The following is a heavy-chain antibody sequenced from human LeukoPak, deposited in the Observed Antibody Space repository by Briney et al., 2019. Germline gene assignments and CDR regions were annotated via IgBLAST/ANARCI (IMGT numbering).Heavy chain of an antibody. D-gene: IGHD2-15*01. J-gene: IGHJ3*02. Sequence: ASVKVSCKASGYTFTGYYMHWVRQAPGQGLEWMGWINPNSGGTNYAQKFQGRVTMTRDTSISTAYMELSRLRSDDTAVYYCARPRGYCSGGSCSDAFDIWGQGTMVTVSS. V-gene: IGHV1-2*02. CDR1: GYTFTGYY. CDR3: ARPRGYCSGGSCSDAFDI. CDR2: INPNSGGT.